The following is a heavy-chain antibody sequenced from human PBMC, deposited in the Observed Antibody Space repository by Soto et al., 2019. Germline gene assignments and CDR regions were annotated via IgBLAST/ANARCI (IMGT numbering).Heavy chain of an antibody. Sequence: GGSLRLSCTALTGYAMSWVRRGPGKGLEWISTISPTGNTHYADSVEGRFTISRDDSKNTFYLQMNNLRADDTGVYYCAKDPSTGHADLWGQGTLVTVST. CDR1: TGYA. CDR2: ISPTGNT. V-gene: IGHV3-23*01. J-gene: IGHJ5*02. D-gene: IGHD3-9*01. CDR3: AKDPSTGHADL.